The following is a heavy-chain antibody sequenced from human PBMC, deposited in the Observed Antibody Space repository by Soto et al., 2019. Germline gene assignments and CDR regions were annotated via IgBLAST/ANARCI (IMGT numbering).Heavy chain of an antibody. Sequence: QVQLVQSGAEVKKPGASVKVSCKASGYTFSSNGVSWVRQAPEQGLEWMGWISTFTGNAHYAQQFQGRVTMTTDTSTNTAYMELTSLSSDDTAVYFGARLHGYSSGWYDYGGQGTLVTVAS. J-gene: IGHJ4*02. V-gene: IGHV1-18*04. CDR2: ISTFTGNA. CDR1: GYTFSSNG. CDR3: ARLHGYSSGWYDY. D-gene: IGHD6-19*01.